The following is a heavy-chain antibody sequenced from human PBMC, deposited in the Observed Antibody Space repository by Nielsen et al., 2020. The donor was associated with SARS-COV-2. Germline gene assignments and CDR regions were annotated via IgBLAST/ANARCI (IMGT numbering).Heavy chain of an antibody. Sequence: GGSLRLSCAASGFTFSGSAMHWVRQVSGKGLEWVGRIRSKANSYATAYAASVKGRFTISRDDSKNTAYLQMNSLKTEDTAVYYCTTRADFDYWGQGTLVTVSS. CDR1: GFTFSGSA. J-gene: IGHJ4*02. V-gene: IGHV3-73*01. CDR3: TTRADFDY. CDR2: IRSKANSYAT.